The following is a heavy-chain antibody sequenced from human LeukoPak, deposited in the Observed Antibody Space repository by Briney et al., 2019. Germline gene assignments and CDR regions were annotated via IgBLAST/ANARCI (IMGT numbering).Heavy chain of an antibody. J-gene: IGHJ3*02. Sequence: PGGSLRLSCAASGFTFSSYEMNWVRQAPGKGLEWVSYISSSGSTINYADSVKGRFTISRDNAKNSLYLQMNSLRAEDTAVYYCARRLRYSGYDWASFLSYGSSGAFDIWGQGTMVTVSS. CDR1: GFTFSSYE. D-gene: IGHD5-12*01. V-gene: IGHV3-48*03. CDR2: ISSSGSTI. CDR3: ARRLRYSGYDWASFLSYGSSGAFDI.